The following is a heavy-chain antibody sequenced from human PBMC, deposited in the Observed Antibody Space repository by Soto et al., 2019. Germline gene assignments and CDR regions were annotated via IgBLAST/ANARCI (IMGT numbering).Heavy chain of an antibody. CDR3: ATHASWSPGRFEP. D-gene: IGHD2-2*01. V-gene: IGHV4-61*01. CDR1: GESVKSGSYY. CDR2: IHYSATT. J-gene: IGHJ5*02. Sequence: QVQLQESGPGLVKPSEILSLTCTVSGESVKSGSYYWNWILQPPARGLEWIGYIHYSATTRNNPALKSRVAMSLDTSKNQFTLKLTSVTAADTAVYYCATHASWSPGRFEPWGQGTLVTVSS.